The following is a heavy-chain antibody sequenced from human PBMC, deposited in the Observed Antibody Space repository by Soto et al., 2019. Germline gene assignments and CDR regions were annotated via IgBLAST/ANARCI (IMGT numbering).Heavy chain of an antibody. CDR3: ARDTGLAPTVWGY. V-gene: IGHV4-31*03. CDR2: VYHSGST. D-gene: IGHD7-27*01. CDR1: GDSIRGGGHY. J-gene: IGHJ4*03. Sequence: QVQLQESGPGLVKPSQTLSLTCSVSGDSIRGGGHYWNWIRQFPGKGLEWIGYVYHSGSTHYNTSLKWRLTISIDTSKNQFSLRLISVTAAATALYYCARDTGLAPTVWGYWGHGTQVTVSS.